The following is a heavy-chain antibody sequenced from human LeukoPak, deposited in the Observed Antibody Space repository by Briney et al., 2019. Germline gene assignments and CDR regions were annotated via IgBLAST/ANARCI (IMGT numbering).Heavy chain of an antibody. CDR2: ISSSSYI. V-gene: IGHV3-21*01. CDR3: AREGVAVAGTPSTAFDP. CDR1: GFTFSSYS. J-gene: IGHJ5*02. Sequence: GGSLRLSCAASGFTFSSYSMNWVRQAPGKGLEWVSSISSSSYIYYADSVKGRFTISRDNAKNSLYLQMNSLRAEDTAVYYGAREGVAVAGTPSTAFDPWGQGTLVTVSS. D-gene: IGHD6-19*01.